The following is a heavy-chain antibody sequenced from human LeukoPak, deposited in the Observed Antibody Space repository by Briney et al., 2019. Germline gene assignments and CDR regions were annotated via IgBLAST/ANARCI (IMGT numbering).Heavy chain of an antibody. Sequence: GGSLRLSCAASGFTFSNSWMHWVRQAPGKGLLWVSRINTDGTNTGYADSVKGRFTISRDNAKNTLYLQMNGLRAENTAVYYCAKEPHSSGWPYYFDYWGQGTLVTVSS. J-gene: IGHJ4*02. CDR2: INTDGTNT. D-gene: IGHD6-19*01. CDR3: AKEPHSSGWPYYFDY. CDR1: GFTFSNSW. V-gene: IGHV3-74*01.